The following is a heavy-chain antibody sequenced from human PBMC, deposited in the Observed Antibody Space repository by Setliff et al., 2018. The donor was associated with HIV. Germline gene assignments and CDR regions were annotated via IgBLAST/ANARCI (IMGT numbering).Heavy chain of an antibody. CDR1: GGSISSYY. J-gene: IGHJ6*02. CDR2: IYSSGST. D-gene: IGHD3-10*01. Sequence: SETLSLTCTVSGGSISSYYWSWIRQPPGKGLEWIGYIYSSGSTNYNPSLKIRVTISLDTSKNQFSLKLSSLTAADTAVYYCGSGGSGGRVYYYYWMDVWGQGTAVTVSS. V-gene: IGHV4-59*01. CDR3: GSGGSGGRVYYYYWMDV.